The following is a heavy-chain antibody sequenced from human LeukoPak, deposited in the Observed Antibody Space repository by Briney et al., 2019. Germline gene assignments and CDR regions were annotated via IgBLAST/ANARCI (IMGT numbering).Heavy chain of an antibody. J-gene: IGHJ4*02. CDR2: ISGSGGST. D-gene: IGHD2-2*02. CDR3: ANGYCSSTSCYTAPDY. Sequence: GGSLRLSCAASGFTFSSYSMNWVRQAPGKGLEWVSVISGSGGSTYYADSVKGRFTISRDNSKNTLYLQMNSLRAEDTAVYYCANGYCSSTSCYTAPDYWGQGTPVTVSS. CDR1: GFTFSSYS. V-gene: IGHV3-23*01.